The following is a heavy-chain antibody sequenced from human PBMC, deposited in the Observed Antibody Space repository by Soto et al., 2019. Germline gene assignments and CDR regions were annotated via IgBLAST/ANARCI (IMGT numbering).Heavy chain of an antibody. V-gene: IGHV5-51*01. CDR1: GYSFTSYW. CDR2: IYPGDSDT. D-gene: IGHD6-19*01. Sequence: GESLKISCKGSGYSFTSYWIGWVRQMPGKCLEWMGIIYPGDSDTRYSPSFQGQVTISADKSISTAYLQWSSLKASDTAMYYCARHALAVAGTRYYYYGMDVWGQGTTVTVSS. CDR3: ARHALAVAGTRYYYYGMDV. J-gene: IGHJ6*02.